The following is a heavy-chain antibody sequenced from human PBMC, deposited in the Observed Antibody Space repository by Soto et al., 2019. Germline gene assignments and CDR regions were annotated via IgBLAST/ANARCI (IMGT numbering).Heavy chain of an antibody. J-gene: IGHJ5*02. CDR3: AKSGSSGWYGWFDP. D-gene: IGHD6-19*01. Sequence: SGPTLVNPTQTLTLTCIFSGFSLRTIGVGVGWIRQPPGKALEWLGFIYWNDDKRYSPSLKSRLTITKDTSKNQVVLTMTNMDPVGTATYYCAKSGSSGWYGWFDPWGQGTLLTVSS. V-gene: IGHV2-5*01. CDR2: IYWNDDK. CDR1: GFSLRTIGVG.